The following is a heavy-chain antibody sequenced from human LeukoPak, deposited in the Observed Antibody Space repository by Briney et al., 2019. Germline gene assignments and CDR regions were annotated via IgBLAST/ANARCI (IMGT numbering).Heavy chain of an antibody. CDR3: ARAYSSSWYYFEY. CDR2: IYYSGST. V-gene: IGHV4-59*01. CDR1: GGSISSYY. J-gene: IGHJ4*02. Sequence: SETLSLTCTVSGGSISSYYWSWIRQPPGKGLEWIGYIYYSGSTNYNPSLKSRVTISVDTSKNHFSLKLSSVTAADTAVYYCARAYSSSWYYFEYWGQGTLVTVSS. D-gene: IGHD6-13*01.